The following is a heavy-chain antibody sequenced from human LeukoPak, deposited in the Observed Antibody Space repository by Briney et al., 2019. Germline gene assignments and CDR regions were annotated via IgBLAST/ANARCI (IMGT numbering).Heavy chain of an antibody. CDR3: ARDTGAGKTATDAFDT. CDR2: IYHSGST. D-gene: IGHD2-21*02. CDR1: GYSISSGYY. J-gene: IGHJ3*02. Sequence: SETLSLTCTVSGYSISSGYYWGWIRQPPGKGLEWIGSIYHSGSTYYNPSLKSRVTISVDSSKNQFSLKLSSVTAADTAVYYCARDTGAGKTATDAFDTWGQGTMVTVSS. V-gene: IGHV4-38-2*02.